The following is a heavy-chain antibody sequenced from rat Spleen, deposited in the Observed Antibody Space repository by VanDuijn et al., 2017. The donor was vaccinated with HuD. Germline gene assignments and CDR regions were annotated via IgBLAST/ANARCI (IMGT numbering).Heavy chain of an antibody. CDR1: GFTFNNYW. Sequence: EVQLVESGGGLVQPGRSMKLSCAASGFTFNNYWMTWIRQAPGKGLEWVATISYDGSSTYYRDSVKGRFTISRDNAKSTLYLQMDSLRSEDTATYYCARHDGDYWGQGVMVTVSS. CDR2: ISYDGSST. V-gene: IGHV5-29*01. J-gene: IGHJ2*01. D-gene: IGHD1-11*01. CDR3: ARHDGDY.